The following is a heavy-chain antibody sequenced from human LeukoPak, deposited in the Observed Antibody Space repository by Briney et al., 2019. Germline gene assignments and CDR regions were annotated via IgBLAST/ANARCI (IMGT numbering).Heavy chain of an antibody. J-gene: IGHJ4*02. Sequence: ASVKVSCKVSGYTLTELSMHWVRRAPGKGLEWMGGFDPEDGETIYAQKFQGRVTMTEDTSTDTAYMELSSLRSEDTAVYYCANGYSGYDDYFDYWGQGTLGTVSS. CDR1: GYTLTELS. CDR2: FDPEDGET. CDR3: ANGYSGYDDYFDY. V-gene: IGHV1-24*01. D-gene: IGHD5-12*01.